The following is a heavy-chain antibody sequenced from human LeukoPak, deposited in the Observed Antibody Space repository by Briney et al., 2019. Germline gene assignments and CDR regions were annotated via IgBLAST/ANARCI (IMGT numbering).Heavy chain of an antibody. Sequence: SQTLSLTCAISGDSVSSKRAAWNWIRQSPSRGLAWLGTTYFRSKWYNNYALSEKSRIIVNPDTSKNQFSLQVNSVTPEDTAVYYCARELYDSSGYPIFGAFDLWGQGTMVTVSS. J-gene: IGHJ3*01. V-gene: IGHV6-1*01. CDR1: GDSVSSKRAA. D-gene: IGHD3-22*01. CDR3: ARELYDSSGYPIFGAFDL. CDR2: TYFRSKWYN.